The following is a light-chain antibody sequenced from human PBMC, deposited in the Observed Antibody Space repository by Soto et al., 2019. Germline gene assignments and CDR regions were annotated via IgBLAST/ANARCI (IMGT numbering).Light chain of an antibody. V-gene: IGLV2-14*01. J-gene: IGLJ1*01. CDR2: DVS. CDR3: SSYTSSSTYV. CDR1: SSDVGGYKY. Sequence: QSALNQPASVSGSPGQSITISCTGRSSDVGGYKYVSWYQQYPGKAPKLMIYDVSNRPSGVSNRFSGSKSGNTASLTISGLQAEDEADYYFSSYTSSSTYVFGTVTKFTV.